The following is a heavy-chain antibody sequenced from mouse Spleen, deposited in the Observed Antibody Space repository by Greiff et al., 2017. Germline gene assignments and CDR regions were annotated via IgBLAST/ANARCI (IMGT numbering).Heavy chain of an antibody. V-gene: IGHV14-1*01. Sequence: VQLQQSGAELVRPGASVKLSCTASGFNIKDYYMHWVKQRPEQGLEWIGRIDPEDGDTEYAPKFQGKATMTADTSSNTAYLQLSSLTSEDTAVYYCTGDDGYLAWFAYWGQGTLVTVSA. CDR1: GFNIKDYY. J-gene: IGHJ3*01. CDR3: TGDDGYLAWFAY. CDR2: IDPEDGDT. D-gene: IGHD2-3*01.